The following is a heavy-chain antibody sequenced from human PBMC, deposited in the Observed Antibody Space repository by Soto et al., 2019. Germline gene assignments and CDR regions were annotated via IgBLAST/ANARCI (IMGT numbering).Heavy chain of an antibody. CDR2: ISSSSSTI. V-gene: IGHV3-48*02. Sequence: EVQLVESGGGLVQPGGSLRLSCAASGFTFRSYSMNWVRQAPGKGLEWVSYISSSSSTIYYADSVKGRFTISRDNAKNSLYLQINSLRDEDTAVYYCARESSSYNWFDPWGQGTLVTVSS. CDR3: ARESSSYNWFDP. J-gene: IGHJ5*02. CDR1: GFTFRSYS. D-gene: IGHD6-13*01.